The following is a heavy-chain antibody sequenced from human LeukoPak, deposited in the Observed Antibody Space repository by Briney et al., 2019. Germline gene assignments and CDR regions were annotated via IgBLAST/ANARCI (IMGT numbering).Heavy chain of an antibody. Sequence: GESLKISCKGSGYSSSNYWIAWVRQMPGKGLEWMGIICPGDSNTTYSPSFQGQVTISADKSISSAYLPWSSLKASDTALYYCARQGPVFGQSFHGMDVWGQGTTVTGSS. V-gene: IGHV5-51*01. CDR2: ICPGDSNT. CDR3: ARQGPVFGQSFHGMDV. J-gene: IGHJ6*02. CDR1: GYSSSNYW. D-gene: IGHD3-10*02.